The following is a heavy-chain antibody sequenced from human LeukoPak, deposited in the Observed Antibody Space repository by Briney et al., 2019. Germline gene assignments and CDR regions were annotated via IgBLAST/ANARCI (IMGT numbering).Heavy chain of an antibody. CDR2: INPNSGVT. J-gene: IGHJ6*02. Sequence: ASVKVSCKASGYTFTGYYMHWVRQAPGQGLEWMAWINPNSGVTNYAQKFQGRVTMTTDTSISTAYMEVTRLRSDDTAVYYCARVRIGQQLDKYYYYAMDVWGQGTTVTVSS. V-gene: IGHV1-2*02. CDR3: ARVRIGQQLDKYYYYAMDV. D-gene: IGHD6-13*01. CDR1: GYTFTGYY.